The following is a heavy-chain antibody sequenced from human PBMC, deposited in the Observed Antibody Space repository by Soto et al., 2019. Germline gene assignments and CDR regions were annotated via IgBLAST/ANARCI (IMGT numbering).Heavy chain of an antibody. CDR2: VNPILTMS. J-gene: IGHJ4*02. CDR3: ATSYGSGYRAFDY. D-gene: IGHD3-10*01. V-gene: IGHV1-69*02. CDR1: GDTFNFYT. Sequence: QVQLVQSGAEVRKPGSAVRVSCKASGDTFNFYTINWVRQAPGQGLEWMGRVNPILTMSNYARKFEGRVTITADKSTTTAYMELRSLRSDDTAIYYCATSYGSGYRAFDYWGQGALVTVSS.